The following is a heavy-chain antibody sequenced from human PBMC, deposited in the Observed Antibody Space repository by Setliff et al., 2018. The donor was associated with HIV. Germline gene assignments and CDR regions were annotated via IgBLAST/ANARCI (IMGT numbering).Heavy chain of an antibody. CDR3: ARGGFNHAFDI. CDR2: VNNDGTDT. Sequence: GGSLRLSCVASGFTFNSYWMYWVRQAPGKGLVCVSRVNNDGTDTIYADSVKGRFTISRDNAKSTVYLQMGSLSADDTAVYYCARGGFNHAFDIWGRGTMVTVS. V-gene: IGHV3-74*01. D-gene: IGHD2-15*01. CDR1: GFTFNSYW. J-gene: IGHJ3*02.